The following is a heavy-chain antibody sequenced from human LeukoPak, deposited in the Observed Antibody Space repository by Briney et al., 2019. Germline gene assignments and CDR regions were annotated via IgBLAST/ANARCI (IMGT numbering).Heavy chain of an antibody. CDR3: AREVRITMTRSYMDV. Sequence: GGSLRLSCAASGFTFSSYSMNWVRQAPGKGLEWVSYISNSSSTIYYADSVKGRFTISRDNAKNSLYLQMNSLRAEDTAVYYCAREVRITMTRSYMDVWGKGTTVTVSS. CDR2: ISNSSSTI. J-gene: IGHJ6*03. D-gene: IGHD3-22*01. V-gene: IGHV3-48*04. CDR1: GFTFSSYS.